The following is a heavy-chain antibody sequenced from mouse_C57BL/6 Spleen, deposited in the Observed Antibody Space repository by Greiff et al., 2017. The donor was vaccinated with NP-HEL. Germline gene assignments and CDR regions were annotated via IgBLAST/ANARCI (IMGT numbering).Heavy chain of an antibody. D-gene: IGHD2-3*01. V-gene: IGHV1-69*01. J-gene: IGHJ4*01. CDR2: IDPSDRYT. CDR1: GYTFTSYW. CDR3: ERNDAYAMDY. Sequence: QVQLQQPGAELVMPGASVKLSCKASGYTFTSYWMHWVKQRPGQGLEWIGEIDPSDRYTTYNQKFKGKSTLTVDKSNSTSYMQLSSLTSEDSAVYYCERNDAYAMDYWGQGTSVTVSS.